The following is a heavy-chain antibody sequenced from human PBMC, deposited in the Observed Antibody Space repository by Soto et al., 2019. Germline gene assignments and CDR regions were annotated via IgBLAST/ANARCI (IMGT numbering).Heavy chain of an antibody. D-gene: IGHD5-12*01. J-gene: IGHJ6*02. CDR2: INPSGGST. CDR3: ARDRVVATIRGMDV. CDR1: GYTCTRYY. Sequence: KVSCKASGYTCTRYYMHWVRQAPGQGLEWMGIINPSGGSTSYAQKFQGRVTMTRDTSTSTVYMELSRLRSDDTAVYYCARDRVVATIRGMDVWGQGTTVTVSS. V-gene: IGHV1-46*01.